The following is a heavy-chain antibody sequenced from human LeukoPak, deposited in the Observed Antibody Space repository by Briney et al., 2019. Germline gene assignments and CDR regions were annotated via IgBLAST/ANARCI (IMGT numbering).Heavy chain of an antibody. Sequence: SETLSLTCTVSGGSISSYYWSWIRHPPGEGLEWIGYIFYSGSTNYNPSLKSRVTISVDTSKNQFSPKLSSVTAADTAVYYCATFSWGSFDYWGQGTLVTVSS. V-gene: IGHV4-59*03. D-gene: IGHD3-16*01. CDR2: IFYSGST. J-gene: IGHJ4*02. CDR3: ATFSWGSFDY. CDR1: GGSISSYY.